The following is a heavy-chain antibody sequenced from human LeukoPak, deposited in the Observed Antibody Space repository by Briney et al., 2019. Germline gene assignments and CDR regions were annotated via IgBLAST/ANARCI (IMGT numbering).Heavy chain of an antibody. V-gene: IGHV1-2*02. CDR2: INPNNGDT. Sequence: GASVKVSCKASGYIFTTYFIHWVRQAPGQGLEWMGWINPNNGDTNYVQKFQGRVTMTRDTSISTAYMELSRLRSDDTAVYYCARDFIGGDYYDSSGPGYWGQGTLVTVSS. J-gene: IGHJ4*02. CDR3: ARDFIGGDYYDSSGPGY. D-gene: IGHD3-22*01. CDR1: GYIFTTYF.